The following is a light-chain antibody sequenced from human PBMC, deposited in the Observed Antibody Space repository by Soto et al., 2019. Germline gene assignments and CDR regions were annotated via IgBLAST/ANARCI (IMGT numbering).Light chain of an antibody. V-gene: IGLV2-23*01. J-gene: IGLJ3*02. CDR1: SSDVGSYNL. CDR2: EDN. Sequence: QSALTQPASVSGSPGQSITISCTGTSSDVGSYNLVSWDQQHPGKAPKLMIYEDNKRPSGVSNRFSGSKSGNTASLTISGLQAEDEAHYYCCSYAPISTVVFGGGTKLTVL. CDR3: CSYAPISTVV.